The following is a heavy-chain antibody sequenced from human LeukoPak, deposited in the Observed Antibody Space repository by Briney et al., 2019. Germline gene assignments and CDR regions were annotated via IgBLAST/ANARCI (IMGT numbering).Heavy chain of an antibody. CDR2: IKSQGSGGTM. V-gene: IGHV3-15*01. D-gene: IGHD2-21*01. Sequence: GGSPRLSCKVSGLIFRDAWVSWVRQAPGKGLEWVGRIKSQGSGGTMDHAAPVKGRFSISRDDSRNTIYLQMNSLKTEDTGIYYCTHISSVPDRFNSWGQGTLVTVSS. J-gene: IGHJ4*02. CDR3: THISSVPDRFNS. CDR1: GLIFRDAW.